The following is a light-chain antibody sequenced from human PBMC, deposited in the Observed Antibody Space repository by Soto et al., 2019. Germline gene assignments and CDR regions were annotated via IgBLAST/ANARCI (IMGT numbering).Light chain of an antibody. V-gene: IGKV1-5*01. J-gene: IGKJ1*01. CDR1: QSISSW. Sequence: DIQMTQSPSTLSASVGDRVTITCRASQSISSWLAWYQQKPGKAPKLLIYDPSSLESGVPSRFSGSGSGTEFTLTISSLQPDEFATYYCQQYNSYSVTFGKGTKVEIK. CDR3: QQYNSYSVT. CDR2: DPS.